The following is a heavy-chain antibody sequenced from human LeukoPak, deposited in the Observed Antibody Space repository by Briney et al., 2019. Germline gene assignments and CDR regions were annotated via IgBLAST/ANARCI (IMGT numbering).Heavy chain of an antibody. V-gene: IGHV4-59*12. CDR2: LSKSGNT. J-gene: IGHJ4*02. CDR3: ARLDPGGNSPDY. Sequence: SETLSLTCTVSGGSISSYYWSWIRLPPGKGLEWIGYLSKSGNTNYSPSLKSRVTIFGDTSKSQFFLKLSSVTAADTAVYYCARLDPGGNSPDYWGQGTLVTVSS. CDR1: GGSISSYY. D-gene: IGHD4-23*01.